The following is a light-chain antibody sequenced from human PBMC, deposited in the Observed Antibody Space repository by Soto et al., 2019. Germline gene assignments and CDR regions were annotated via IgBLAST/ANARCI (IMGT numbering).Light chain of an antibody. J-gene: IGKJ5*01. Sequence: DIQMTQSPSSLSASVGDRVTITCRASQTISIYLNWYQKKTGKAPKLLIFRASNLQTEVPSRFTGSGSGTDFALTISSLQPEDFAAYYCKKSYSTPITFGKGTRLEIK. CDR1: QTISIY. CDR3: KKSYSTPIT. CDR2: RAS. V-gene: IGKV1-39*01.